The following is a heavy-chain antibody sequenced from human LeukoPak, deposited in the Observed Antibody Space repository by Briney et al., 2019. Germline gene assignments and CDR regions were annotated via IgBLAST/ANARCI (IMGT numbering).Heavy chain of an antibody. V-gene: IGHV3-21*01. CDR2: ISSSSSYI. CDR1: GFTFSSYS. Sequence: GGSLRLSCAASGFTFSSYSMNWVRQAPGKGLEWVSSISSSSSYIYYADSVKGRFTISRDNAKNSLYLQMNSLRAEDTAVYYCARYNYGSGSYSDYWGREPWSPSPQ. J-gene: IGHJ4*02. CDR3: ARYNYGSGSYSDY. D-gene: IGHD3-10*01.